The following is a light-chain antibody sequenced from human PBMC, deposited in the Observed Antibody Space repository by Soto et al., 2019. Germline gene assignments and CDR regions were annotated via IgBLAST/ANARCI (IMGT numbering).Light chain of an antibody. V-gene: IGLV2-8*01. CDR1: SSDVGGSNY. Sequence: QSALTQPPSASGSPGQSVTISCTGTSSDVGGSNYVSWYQQHPGRAPKLMIYEVNKRPSGVPDRFSGCKSASTASLTVSGLQAEDEADYYCSSYAGSPYVVLGGGTKLTVL. CDR3: SSYAGSPYVV. CDR2: EVN. J-gene: IGLJ2*01.